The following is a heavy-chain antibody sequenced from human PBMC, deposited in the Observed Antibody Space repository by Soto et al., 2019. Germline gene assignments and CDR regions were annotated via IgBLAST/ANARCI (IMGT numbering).Heavy chain of an antibody. Sequence: SVSNAWMNWVRQAPGKELEWVGRIKSKTDGGTTDYAAPVKGRFTISRDDSKNTLYLQMSSLKTEDTAVYYCTTSDYYYYYGMDVWGQGTTVTVSS. V-gene: IGHV3-15*07. CDR3: TTSDYYYYYGMDV. J-gene: IGHJ6*02. D-gene: IGHD3-10*01. CDR2: IKSKTDGGTT. CDR1: SVSNAW.